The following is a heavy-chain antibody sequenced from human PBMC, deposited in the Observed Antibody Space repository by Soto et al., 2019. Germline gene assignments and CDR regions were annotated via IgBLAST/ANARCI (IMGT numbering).Heavy chain of an antibody. CDR2: IYWDDDK. CDR1: GFSLSTSGVG. Sequence: QITLKESGPTLVKPTQTLTLTCTFSGFSLSTSGVGVGWIRQPPGKALEWLALIYWDDDKRYSPSLKSRLTNTKDTSKNQVVLTMTNMDPVDTATYYCAHSHRAGFEEYFQHWGQGTLVTVSS. D-gene: IGHD6-19*01. CDR3: AHSHRAGFEEYFQH. J-gene: IGHJ1*01. V-gene: IGHV2-5*02.